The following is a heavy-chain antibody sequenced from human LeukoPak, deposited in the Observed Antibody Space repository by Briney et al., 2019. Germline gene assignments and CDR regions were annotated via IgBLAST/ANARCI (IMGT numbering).Heavy chain of an antibody. Sequence: SETLSLTCTVSGGSISSYYWSWIRQPPGKGLEWIGYIYYSGSTNYNPSLKSRVTISVDTSKNQFSLKLSSVTAADTAVYYCARGDTYYYGSGALERWWFDYWGQGTLVTVSS. J-gene: IGHJ4*02. V-gene: IGHV4-59*01. CDR3: ARGDTYYYGSGALERWWFDY. CDR1: GGSISSYY. CDR2: IYYSGST. D-gene: IGHD3-10*01.